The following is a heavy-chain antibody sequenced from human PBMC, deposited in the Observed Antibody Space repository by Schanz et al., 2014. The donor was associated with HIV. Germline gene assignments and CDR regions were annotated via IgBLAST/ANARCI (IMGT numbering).Heavy chain of an antibody. CDR1: GYTFTNYD. V-gene: IGHV1-18*01. Sequence: QVQLVQSGAEVKKPGASVKVSCKASGYTFTNYDINWVRQAPGQGLEWMGWISGYNGNTNYAQKVQGRVTITADESTNTAYMDLSSLRSEDTALYYCARARFGSSWYVTGFGSTDYWGQGTLVTVSS. CDR3: ARARFGSSWYVTGFGSTDY. D-gene: IGHD6-13*01. CDR2: ISGYNGNT. J-gene: IGHJ4*02.